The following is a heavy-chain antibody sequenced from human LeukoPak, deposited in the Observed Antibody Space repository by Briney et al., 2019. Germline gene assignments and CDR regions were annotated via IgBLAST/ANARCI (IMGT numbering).Heavy chain of an antibody. D-gene: IGHD3-10*01. J-gene: IGHJ5*02. CDR1: GYTFTSYA. V-gene: IGHV7-4-1*02. CDR3: ARVSRVVRGVITNNWFDP. Sequence: GSSVKVSCKASGYTFTSYAMNWVRQAPGQGLEWMGWINTNTGNPTYAQGFTGRFVFSFDTSVSTAYLQISSLKADDTAVYYCARVSRVVRGVITNNWFDPWGQGTLVTVSS. CDR2: INTNTGNP.